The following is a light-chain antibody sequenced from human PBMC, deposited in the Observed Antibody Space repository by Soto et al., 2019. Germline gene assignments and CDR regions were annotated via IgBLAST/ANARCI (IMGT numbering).Light chain of an antibody. CDR1: QSVGSY. J-gene: IGKJ4*01. CDR2: DAS. CDR3: QQHSNWPLT. Sequence: EIVLTQSPATLSLSPGERATLSCRASQSVGSYLAWYQQKPGQAPRLLIYDASNRATGIPARISGSGSGTDFTLTISSLEPEDFAVYYCQQHSNWPLTFGGGTKVEIK. V-gene: IGKV3-11*01.